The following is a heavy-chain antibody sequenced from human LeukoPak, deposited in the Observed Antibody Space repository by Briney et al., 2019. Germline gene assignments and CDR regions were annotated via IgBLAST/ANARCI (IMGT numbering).Heavy chain of an antibody. J-gene: IGHJ4*02. Sequence: SQTLSLTCTVSGGSISSGSYFWSWIRQPPGKGLEWIGYIYHSGSTYYNPSLKSRVTISVDRSKNQFSLKLSSVTAADTAVYYCARAQGYCSGGSCYGIDYWGQGTLVTVSS. CDR3: ARAQGYCSGGSCYGIDY. D-gene: IGHD2-15*01. V-gene: IGHV4-30-2*01. CDR1: GGSISSGSYF. CDR2: IYHSGST.